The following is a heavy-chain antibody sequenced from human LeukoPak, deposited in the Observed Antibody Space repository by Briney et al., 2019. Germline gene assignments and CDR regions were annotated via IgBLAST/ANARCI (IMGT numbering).Heavy chain of an antibody. V-gene: IGHV1-18*01. J-gene: IGHJ4*02. D-gene: IGHD1-26*01. CDR3: ARALVGVTPLDY. CDR2: ISAYNGNT. CDR1: SYTFPSYA. Sequence: GASVKVSCKASSYTFPSYAITWVRLAPGQGLEWMGWISAYNGNTNYAQKLQGRVTMTTDTSTSTSYMELRSLRSDDTAVYYCARALVGVTPLDYWGQGTLVTVSS.